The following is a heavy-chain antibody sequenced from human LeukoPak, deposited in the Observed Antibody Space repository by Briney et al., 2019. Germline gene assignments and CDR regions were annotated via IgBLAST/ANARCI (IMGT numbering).Heavy chain of an antibody. J-gene: IGHJ4*02. CDR3: ARTPGRWLAHLDY. Sequence: PSETLSLTCAVYGGSFSGYYWNWIRQPPGKGLEWIGDINYSGRTNYNPSLKSRVTISVDTSKNQFSLKLSSVTAADTAVYYCARTPGRWLAHLDYWGQGTLVTVSS. V-gene: IGHV4-34*01. CDR2: INYSGRT. D-gene: IGHD6-19*01. CDR1: GGSFSGYY.